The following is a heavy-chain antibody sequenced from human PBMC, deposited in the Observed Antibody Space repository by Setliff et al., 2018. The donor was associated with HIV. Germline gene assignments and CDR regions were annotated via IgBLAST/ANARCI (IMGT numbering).Heavy chain of an antibody. V-gene: IGHV3-7*03. D-gene: IGHD2-8*01. J-gene: IGHJ5*02. Sequence: LRLSCAASGFTFSDFWMYWVRQAPGKGLEWVANISPEGNKKYYVGSVKGRFASSRDNAKSSLFLQMSGLRPEDTAVYYCARVLLRTNPLYGVASNWFDPWGQGTLVTVSS. CDR2: ISPEGNKK. CDR1: GFTFSDFW. CDR3: ARVLLRTNPLYGVASNWFDP.